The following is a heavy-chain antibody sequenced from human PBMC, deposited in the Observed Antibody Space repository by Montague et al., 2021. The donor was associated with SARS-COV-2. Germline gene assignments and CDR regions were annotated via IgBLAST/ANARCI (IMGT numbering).Heavy chain of an antibody. J-gene: IGHJ6*02. Sequence: SETLSLTCTVSGGSISSGSYYWGWIRQPPGKGLEWIGSIYYSGSTYYNPSLKSRVTISVDTSRNQFSLKLSSVTAADTAVYYCATEVADSSGYYYVPYYYYGMDVWGQGTTVTVSS. V-gene: IGHV4-39*01. CDR2: IYYSGST. CDR3: ATEVADSSGYYYVPYYYYGMDV. D-gene: IGHD3-22*01. CDR1: GGSISSGSYY.